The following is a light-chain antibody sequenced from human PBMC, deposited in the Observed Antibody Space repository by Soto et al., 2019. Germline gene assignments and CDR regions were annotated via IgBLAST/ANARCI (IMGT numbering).Light chain of an antibody. V-gene: IGKV3-15*01. CDR2: GAS. CDR1: QSVSSN. CDR3: QQYNTWPPWT. J-gene: IGKJ1*01. Sequence: EIVMTQSPATRSVSPGERATLSCRASQSVSSNLAWYQQKPGQAPRLLIYGASTRATGIPARFSGSGSGTEFTLNISILQSEDFAVYYCQQYNTWPPWTFGQGTKVEI.